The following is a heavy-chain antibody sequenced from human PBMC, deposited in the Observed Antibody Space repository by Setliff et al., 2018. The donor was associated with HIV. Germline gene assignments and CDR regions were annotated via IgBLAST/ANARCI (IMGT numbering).Heavy chain of an antibody. V-gene: IGHV4-59*01. J-gene: IGHJ4*02. CDR2: SYHSGST. CDR1: GGSISNYY. CDR3: ARRSGWSLDY. Sequence: PSETLSLTCTVSGGSISNYYWSWIRQPPGKGLEWIGFSYHSGSTKYNPSLKSRVTISVDTSRNQFSLKLSSVTAADTAVYYCARRSGWSLDYWGQGTLVTVSS. D-gene: IGHD6-19*01.